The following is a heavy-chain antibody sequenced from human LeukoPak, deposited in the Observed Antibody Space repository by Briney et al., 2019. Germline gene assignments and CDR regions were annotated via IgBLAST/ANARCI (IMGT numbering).Heavy chain of an antibody. CDR2: INPTGGST. V-gene: IGHV1-46*01. J-gene: IGHJ6*03. Sequence: GASVKVSCKASGYTFTSYYMHWVRQAPGQGLEWMGLINPTGGSTGYAQKFQGRVTMTRDTSTDTVYMELSSLRSEDTAIYYCAIVQYTLLPGYLNYMEVWGKGTTVTISS. D-gene: IGHD3-9*01. CDR1: GYTFTSYY. CDR3: AIVQYTLLPGYLNYMEV.